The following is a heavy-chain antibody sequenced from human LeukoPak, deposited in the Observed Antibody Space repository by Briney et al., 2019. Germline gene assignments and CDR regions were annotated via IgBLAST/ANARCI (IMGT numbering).Heavy chain of an antibody. J-gene: IGHJ4*02. CDR1: GFTFSSYG. CDR2: ISYDGSSK. D-gene: IGHD1-26*01. CDR3: ARVIVGATGFDY. V-gene: IGHV3-30*03. Sequence: PGRSLRLSCAASGFTFSSYGMHWVRQAPGKGLEWVAVISYDGSSKYYADSVKGRFTISRDNAKNTLYLQMNSLRAEDTAVYYCARVIVGATGFDYWGQGTLVTVSS.